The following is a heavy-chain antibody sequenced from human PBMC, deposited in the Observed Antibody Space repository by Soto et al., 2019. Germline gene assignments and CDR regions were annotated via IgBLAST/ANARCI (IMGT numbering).Heavy chain of an antibody. CDR1: GFSFSSYA. CDR3: AKIGSGSQSDY. J-gene: IGHJ4*02. D-gene: IGHD1-26*01. V-gene: IGHV3-23*01. Sequence: EVQLLESGGGLVQAGHSLRLSCEASGFSFSSYAMSWVRQAPGKGLEWVSSTSASGTPTYYADSVKGRFTFSRDNSENTLFLQMNSLRAEDTAVYYCAKIGSGSQSDYWGQGTLVTVSS. CDR2: TSASGTPT.